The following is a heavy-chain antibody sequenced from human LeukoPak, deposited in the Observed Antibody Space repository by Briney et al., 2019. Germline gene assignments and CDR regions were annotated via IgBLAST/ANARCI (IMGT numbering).Heavy chain of an antibody. D-gene: IGHD6-6*01. CDR3: ARREGSSSSHSWFDP. V-gene: IGHV4-34*01. CDR2: INHSGST. CDR1: GGSFSGYY. J-gene: IGHJ5*02. Sequence: PSETLSLTCAVYGGSFSGYYWSWIRQPPGKGLEWIGEINHSGSTNYNPSLKSRVTISVDTSKNQFSLKLSSVTAADTAVYYCARREGSSSSHSWFDPWGQGTLVTVSS.